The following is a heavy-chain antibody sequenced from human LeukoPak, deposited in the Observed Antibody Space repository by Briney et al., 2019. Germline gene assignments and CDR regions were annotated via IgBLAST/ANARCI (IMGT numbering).Heavy chain of an antibody. V-gene: IGHV3-7*03. CDR1: GFPFSSYS. CDR3: ARSIPYGTTWYGRSDY. Sequence: GGSLRLSCAASGFPFSSYSMTWVRQAPGKGLEWVANIKPDGTTKFYVDSVKGRFTISRDNALNSLYLQMNSLRAEDTAIYYCARSIPYGTTWYGRSDYWGQGTLVTVPS. J-gene: IGHJ4*02. D-gene: IGHD6-13*01. CDR2: IKPDGTTK.